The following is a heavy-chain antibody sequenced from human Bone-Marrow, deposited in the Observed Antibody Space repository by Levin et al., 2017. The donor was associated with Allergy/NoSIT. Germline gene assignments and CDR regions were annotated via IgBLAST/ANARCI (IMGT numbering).Heavy chain of an antibody. J-gene: IGHJ4*02. CDR3: ATWLSHHFDY. Sequence: GESLKISCAASGFTFSSYAMNWVRQAPGRGLEWVSTIDGRTRNTHYADSVKGRFTVSRDNSENTLYLQMNSLRAEDTALYYCATWLSHHFDYWGQGTLVTVSS. CDR2: IDGRTRNT. D-gene: IGHD3-9*01. V-gene: IGHV3-23*01. CDR1: GFTFSSYA.